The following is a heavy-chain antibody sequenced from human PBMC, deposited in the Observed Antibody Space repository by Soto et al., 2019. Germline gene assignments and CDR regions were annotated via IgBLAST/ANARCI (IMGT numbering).Heavy chain of an antibody. J-gene: IGHJ4*02. Sequence: VQLKQWGAGLLKPSETLSLTSAVYGGSFSGYYWSWIRQPPGKGLEWIGEINHSGSTNYNPSLKSRVTLAVDTSKNQFSLKLSSVTAADTAVYYCARGKVVRGSYVTLDYWGQGTLVTVSS. CDR3: ARGKVVRGSYVTLDY. CDR1: GGSFSGYY. V-gene: IGHV4-34*01. CDR2: INHSGST. D-gene: IGHD3-10*01.